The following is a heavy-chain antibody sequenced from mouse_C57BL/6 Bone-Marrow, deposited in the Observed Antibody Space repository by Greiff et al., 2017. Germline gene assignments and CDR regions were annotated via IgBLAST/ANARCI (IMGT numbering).Heavy chain of an antibody. CDR3: ARTDSYCYGSFDY. CDR2: INPSSGYT. Sequence: VQLVESGAELAKPGASVKLSCKASGYTFTSYWMHWVKQRPGQGLEWIGYINPSSGYTKYNQKFKDKATLTADKSYSTAYMQLSSLTYEESAVYYCARTDSYCYGSFDYWGQGTTLTVSS. CDR1: GYTFTSYW. V-gene: IGHV1-7*01. J-gene: IGHJ2*01. D-gene: IGHD1-1*01.